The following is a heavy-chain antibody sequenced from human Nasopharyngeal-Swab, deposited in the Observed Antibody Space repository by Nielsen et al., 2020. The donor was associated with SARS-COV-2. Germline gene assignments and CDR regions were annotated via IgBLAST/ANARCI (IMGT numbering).Heavy chain of an antibody. Sequence: WVRQAPGQGLEWMGGIIPIFGTANYAQKFQGRVTITADESTSTAYMELSSLRSEDTAVYYCARERGIFGGVIVRGQGTTVTVSS. CDR2: IIPIFGTA. D-gene: IGHD3-3*01. CDR3: ARERGIFGGVIV. V-gene: IGHV1-69*01. J-gene: IGHJ6*02.